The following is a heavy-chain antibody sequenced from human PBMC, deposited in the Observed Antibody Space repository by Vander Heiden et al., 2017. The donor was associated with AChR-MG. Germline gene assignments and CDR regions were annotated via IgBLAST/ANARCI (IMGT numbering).Heavy chain of an antibody. D-gene: IGHD3-16*02. CDR2: ISRSGRTV. Sequence: QVQLVESGGGLVKPGGSLRLSCAVTELTFSNNYMSWVRQRPGKGLEWVAYISRSGRTVYYADSVKGRFTISRDNTNNSLSLQMDSLRVDDTAIYYCARDGNTGSYQVYWGQGTLVLVSS. J-gene: IGHJ4*02. CDR3: ARDGNTGSYQVY. CDR1: ELTFSNNY. V-gene: IGHV3-11*01.